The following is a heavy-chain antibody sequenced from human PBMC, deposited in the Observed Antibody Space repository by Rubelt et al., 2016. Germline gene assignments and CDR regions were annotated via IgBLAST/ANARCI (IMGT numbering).Heavy chain of an antibody. Sequence: QVQLQESGPGLVKPSETLSLTCTVSGYSISSGYYWGWLRQPPGKGLEWIGSIYHRGSTYYNPSLKSRVTISVDTPKNQFSLRLGPGTAVDTAVYYCATSTPGVAVGPSWFDPWGQGTLVSV. V-gene: IGHV4-38-2*02. CDR2: IYHRGST. D-gene: IGHD1-1*01. CDR3: ATSTPGVAVGPSWFDP. CDR1: GYSISSGYY. J-gene: IGHJ5*02.